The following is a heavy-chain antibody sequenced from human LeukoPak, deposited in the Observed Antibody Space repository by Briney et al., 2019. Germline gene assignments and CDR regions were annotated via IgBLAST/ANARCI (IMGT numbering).Heavy chain of an antibody. CDR1: GFTFNSYA. CDR2: VSGSGGST. V-gene: IGHV3-23*01. J-gene: IGHJ4*02. Sequence: GGSLRLSCAASGFTFNSYAMSWVRQAPGKGLEWVSAVSGSGGSTYYADSVKGRFTISRDNSKNTLYLQMNSLRVEDTAVYYCANRPVWVHYAADYWGQGTLVTVSS. CDR3: ANRPVWVHYAADY. D-gene: IGHD3-16*01.